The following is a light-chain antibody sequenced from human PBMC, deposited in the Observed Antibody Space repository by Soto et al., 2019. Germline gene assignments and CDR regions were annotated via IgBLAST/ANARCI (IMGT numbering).Light chain of an antibody. V-gene: IGKV3-15*01. CDR2: GAS. J-gene: IGKJ4*01. CDR1: QNVVTN. CDR3: QHCNNWLGT. Sequence: EIVVTQSPAILSVSPGERVTLSCRASQNVVTNLAWYQHRLGQAPRLLIYGASARATGVPARFSGSGSGTEFFLTSSRVQYEDVVVYCWQHCNNWLGTFGAGTQVEI.